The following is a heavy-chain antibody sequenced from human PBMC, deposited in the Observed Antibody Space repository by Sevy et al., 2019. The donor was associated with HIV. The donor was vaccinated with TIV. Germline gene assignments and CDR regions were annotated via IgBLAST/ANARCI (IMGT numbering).Heavy chain of an antibody. D-gene: IGHD3-10*01. V-gene: IGHV3-11*01. CDR3: ARGDDARAYYYGSGSPLYYYYGMDV. CDR2: ISSSGSTI. J-gene: IGHJ6*02. CDR1: GFTFSDYY. Sequence: GGSLRLSCAASGFTFSDYYMSWIRQAPGKGLEWVSYISSSGSTIYYADSVKGRFTISRDNAKNSLYLQMNSLGAEDTAVYYCARGDDARAYYYGSGSPLYYYYGMDVWGQRTTVTVSS.